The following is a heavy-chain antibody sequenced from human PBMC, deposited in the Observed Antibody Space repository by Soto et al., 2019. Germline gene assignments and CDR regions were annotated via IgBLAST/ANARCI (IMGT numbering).Heavy chain of an antibody. CDR2: IYYSGST. CDR1: GGSISSSSYY. Sequence: QLQLQESGPGLVKPSETLSLICTVSGGSISSSSYYWGWIRQPPGKGPEWIGSIYYSGSTYYNPSLKSRVTISVDTSKNQFSLKLSSVTAADTAVYYCARPRYGSGSYYYWGQGTLITVSS. CDR3: ARPRYGSGSYYY. V-gene: IGHV4-39*01. J-gene: IGHJ4*02. D-gene: IGHD3-10*01.